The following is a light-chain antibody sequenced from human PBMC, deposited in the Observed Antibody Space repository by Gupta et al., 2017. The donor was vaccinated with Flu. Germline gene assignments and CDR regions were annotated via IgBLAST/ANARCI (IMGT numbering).Light chain of an antibody. J-gene: IGLJ2*01. CDR3: QLCDSSSDHPVV. V-gene: IGLV3-21*01. Sequence: TARLTCGGNNSERKRFHWYQQRPGQAPVLVIFDDNLRPSGIPALFSGSTAADTATLTILRVEAGDEADFSWQLCDSSSDHPVVFGGGTKLAVL. CDR1: NSERKR. CDR2: DDN.